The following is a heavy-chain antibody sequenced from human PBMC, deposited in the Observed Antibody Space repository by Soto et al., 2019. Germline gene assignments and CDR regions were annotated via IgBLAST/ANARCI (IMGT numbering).Heavy chain of an antibody. D-gene: IGHD3-9*01. CDR1: GFTFSSYA. J-gene: IGHJ4*02. CDR3: ARGYYDILTGYFGYFDY. Sequence: QVQLVESGGGVVQPGRSLRLSCAASGFTFSSYAMHWVRQAPGKGLEWVAVISYDGSNKYYADSVKGRFTISRDNSKNTLYLQMNSLRAEDTAVYYCARGYYDILTGYFGYFDYWGQGTLVSVSS. V-gene: IGHV3-30-3*01. CDR2: ISYDGSNK.